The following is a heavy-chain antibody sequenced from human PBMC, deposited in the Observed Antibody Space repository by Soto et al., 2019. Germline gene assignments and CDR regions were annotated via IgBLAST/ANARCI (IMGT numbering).Heavy chain of an antibody. CDR1: GFSFSSYA. Sequence: EVQLVESGGGLVQPGGSLRLSCAASGFSFSSYAMHWVRQAPGKGLEYVSVISTNGGSTYHSDSVKDRFTISRDNSKNTLYLQMGSLRAEDMAVYYCARAGFYYGSGSYGYGMDFWGQGTSVTVSS. CDR2: ISTNGGST. CDR3: ARAGFYYGSGSYGYGMDF. D-gene: IGHD3-10*01. J-gene: IGHJ6*02. V-gene: IGHV3-64*07.